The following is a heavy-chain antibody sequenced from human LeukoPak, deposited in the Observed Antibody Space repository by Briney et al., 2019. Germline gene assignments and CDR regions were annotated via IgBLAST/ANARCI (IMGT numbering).Heavy chain of an antibody. D-gene: IGHD3-3*01. Sequence: GGSLRLSCAASGFTFSSYAMHWVRQAPGKGLEYVSAISSNGGSTYYANSVKGRFTISRDNSKNTLYLQMGSLRAEDMAVYYCARVNYDFWSGYSSYFDCWGQGTLVTVSS. J-gene: IGHJ4*02. CDR1: GFTFSSYA. CDR2: ISSNGGST. V-gene: IGHV3-64*01. CDR3: ARVNYDFWSGYSSYFDC.